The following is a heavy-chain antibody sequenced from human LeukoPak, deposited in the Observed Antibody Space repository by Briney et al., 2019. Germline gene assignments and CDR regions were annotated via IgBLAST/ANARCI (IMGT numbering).Heavy chain of an antibody. CDR2: IKQDGREK. D-gene: IGHD2-15*01. Sequence: GGSLRLSCAASGFTFSSYWMSWVRQAPGKGLEWVANIKQDGREKYYVDSVKGRFTISRDNAKNSVYVQMNSLRAEDTAVYYCARSPNCSGGTCYIFGYFDYWGQGTLVTVSS. CDR1: GFTFSSYW. CDR3: ARSPNCSGGTCYIFGYFDY. V-gene: IGHV3-7*03. J-gene: IGHJ4*02.